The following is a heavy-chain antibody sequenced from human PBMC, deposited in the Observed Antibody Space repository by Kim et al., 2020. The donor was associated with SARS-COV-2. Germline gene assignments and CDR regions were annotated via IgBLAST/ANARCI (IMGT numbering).Heavy chain of an antibody. CDR1: GDSVSSNSAA. V-gene: IGHV6-1*01. J-gene: IGHJ4*02. CDR2: TYYRSKWYT. Sequence: SPTLSLTCDISGDSVSSNSAAWNWIRQSPSRGLEWLGRTYYRSKWYTDYALSVKGRITINPDTSKNQFSLQLNSVTPEDTAVYYCARDRQRAGTGVDYWGQGTLVTVSS. CDR3: ARDRQRAGTGVDY.